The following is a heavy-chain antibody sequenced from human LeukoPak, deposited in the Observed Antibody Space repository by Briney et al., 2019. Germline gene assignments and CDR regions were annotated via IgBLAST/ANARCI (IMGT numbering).Heavy chain of an antibody. V-gene: IGHV4-30-2*01. J-gene: IGHJ4*02. Sequence: SETLSLTCAVSGGSISSGGYSWSWIRQPPGKGLEWIGYIYHSGSTYYNPSLKSRVTISVDRSKNQFSLKLSSVTAADTAVYYCARGRRGYSYVGEVLDSWSQGTLVSVSS. CDR2: IYHSGST. CDR3: ARGRRGYSYVGEVLDS. CDR1: GGSISSGGYS. D-gene: IGHD5-12*01.